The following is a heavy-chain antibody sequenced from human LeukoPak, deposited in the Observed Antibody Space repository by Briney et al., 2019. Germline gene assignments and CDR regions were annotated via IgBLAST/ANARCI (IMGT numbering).Heavy chain of an antibody. CDR2: IYYSGST. D-gene: IGHD3-10*01. V-gene: IGHV4-39*01. J-gene: IGHJ5*02. CDR1: GGSISSSSYY. Sequence: SETLSFTCTVSGGSISSSSYYWGWIRQPPGRGLEWIGSIYYSGSTYYNPSLKSRVTISVDTSKNQFSPKLSSVTAADTAVYYCARSNGSGAWGQGTLVTVSS. CDR3: ARSNGSGA.